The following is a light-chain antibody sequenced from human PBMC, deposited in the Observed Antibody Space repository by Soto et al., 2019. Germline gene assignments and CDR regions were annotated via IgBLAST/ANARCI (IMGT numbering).Light chain of an antibody. Sequence: QSVLTQPPSASGTPGQRVTISCSGSSSNIGSNYVYWYQQLPGTAPKLLIYRNNQRPLGVPDRFSGSKSGTSASLAISGLRSEDEADYYCAAWDDSLSGYVFGTGTKLTVL. CDR1: SSNIGSNY. J-gene: IGLJ1*01. V-gene: IGLV1-47*01. CDR3: AAWDDSLSGYV. CDR2: RNN.